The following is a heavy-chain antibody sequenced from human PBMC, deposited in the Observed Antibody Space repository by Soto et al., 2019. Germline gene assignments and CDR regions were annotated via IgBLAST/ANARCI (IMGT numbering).Heavy chain of an antibody. D-gene: IGHD6-19*01. CDR1: RFTFSDYS. CDR2: ISGGGETI. V-gene: IGHV3-48*02. CDR3: ARESPSSQWLPTRYFDY. Sequence: EVQLVESGGDLVQPGGSLRLSCAASRFTFSDYSMNWVRQAPGKGLEWVSYISGGGETIYYADSVRGRFTISRDNAKNSLLLQMNSLRDEDTAVYYCARESPSSQWLPTRYFDYWGQGTLVTVSS. J-gene: IGHJ4*02.